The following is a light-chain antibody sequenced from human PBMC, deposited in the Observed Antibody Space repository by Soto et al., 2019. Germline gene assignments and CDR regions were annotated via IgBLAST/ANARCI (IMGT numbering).Light chain of an antibody. V-gene: IGKV1-39*01. J-gene: IGKJ4*02. Sequence: IQMTQSRSSLSASVRDRAPITCRARQRISSYLNWCQQKPGKAPQRLIYAASSLQSGVPSRSSGSGSGTDFTLTISSLQPEDFATYYCQQSYRIALTFGGGTKVDI. CDR1: QRISSY. CDR3: QQSYRIALT. CDR2: AAS.